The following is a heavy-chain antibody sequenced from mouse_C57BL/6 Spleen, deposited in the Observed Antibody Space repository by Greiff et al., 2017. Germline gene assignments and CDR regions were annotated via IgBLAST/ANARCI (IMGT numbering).Heavy chain of an antibody. CDR1: GYTFTGYW. V-gene: IGHV1-9*01. Sequence: QVQLQQPGAELMKPGASVKLSCKASGYTFTGYWIEWVKQRPGHGLEWIGEILPGSGSTNYNEKFKGKATFTADTSSNTAYMHLSSLTTEDSAIYYCARRAGHYYGSGNAMDYWGQGTSVTVSS. CDR3: ARRAGHYYGSGNAMDY. J-gene: IGHJ4*01. CDR2: ILPGSGST. D-gene: IGHD1-1*01.